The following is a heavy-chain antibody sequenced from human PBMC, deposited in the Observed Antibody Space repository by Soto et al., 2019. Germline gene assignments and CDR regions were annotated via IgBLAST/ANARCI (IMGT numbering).Heavy chain of an antibody. Sequence: QVQLVQSGPEVKKPGASVKVSCKTSGYTFTSFVISWVRQAPGQGLEWMGWITPDKGKTNYAQQFQGRVTMTTDTSTSTAYMELRSLRSDDTAVYYCATRSPAFDYWGQGTLVTVSS. CDR1: GYTFTSFV. CDR2: ITPDKGKT. CDR3: ATRSPAFDY. J-gene: IGHJ4*02. V-gene: IGHV1-18*01.